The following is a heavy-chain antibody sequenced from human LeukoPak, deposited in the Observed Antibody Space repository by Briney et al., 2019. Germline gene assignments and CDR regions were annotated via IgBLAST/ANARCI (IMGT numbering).Heavy chain of an antibody. CDR1: GFTFSSYI. Sequence: GGSLRLSCAASGFTFSSYILNGVRPAPRKGLEWVSSISTGSRNVYYADSAKGRFTISRDNAKNSLYLQMNSLRVEDTAVFYCARDSRTVTTHWSFDLWGRGTLVTVSS. CDR3: ARDSRTVTTHWSFDL. V-gene: IGHV3-21*01. D-gene: IGHD4-17*01. J-gene: IGHJ2*01. CDR2: ISTGSRNV.